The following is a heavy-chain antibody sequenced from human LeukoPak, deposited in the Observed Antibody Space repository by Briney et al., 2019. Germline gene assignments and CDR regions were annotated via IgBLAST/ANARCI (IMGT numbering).Heavy chain of an antibody. CDR3: AKAPYSGSPYYFDY. CDR1: GFTFTSYA. Sequence: PGRSLRLSCAASGFTFTSYAMHLVRQAPGKGLEWVGVISYDGTSKSSADSVQGRFTISRDNSKNTLYLQMNSLRAEDTAVYYCAKAPYSGSPYYFDYWGQGTLVTVSS. CDR2: ISYDGTSK. V-gene: IGHV3-30*18. D-gene: IGHD1-26*01. J-gene: IGHJ4*02.